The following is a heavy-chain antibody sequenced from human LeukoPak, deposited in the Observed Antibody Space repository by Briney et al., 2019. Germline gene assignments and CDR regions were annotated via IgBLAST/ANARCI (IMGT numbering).Heavy chain of an antibody. Sequence: SETLSLTCAVYGESLSNYYWSWIRQPPGKGLEWIGEINHSGSTNYNPSLKSRVTISVDTSKNQFSLKLSSVTAADTAVYYCAAYYDVLTGFDYWGQGTLVTVSS. CDR2: INHSGST. CDR3: AAYYDVLTGFDY. D-gene: IGHD3-9*01. CDR1: GESLSNYY. J-gene: IGHJ4*02. V-gene: IGHV4-34*01.